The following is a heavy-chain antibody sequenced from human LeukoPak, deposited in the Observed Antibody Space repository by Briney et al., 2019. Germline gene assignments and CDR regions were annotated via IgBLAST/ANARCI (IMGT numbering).Heavy chain of an antibody. CDR3: AKDLEGYFDY. Sequence: GGSLRLSCAASGFTFSSYAMSWLRQAPGKGLEWVSAISGSGGSTYYADSVKGRFTISRDNSKNTLYLQMNSLRAENTAVYYCAKDLEGYFDYWGQGTLVTVSS. CDR1: GFTFSSYA. J-gene: IGHJ4*02. CDR2: ISGSGGST. V-gene: IGHV3-23*01.